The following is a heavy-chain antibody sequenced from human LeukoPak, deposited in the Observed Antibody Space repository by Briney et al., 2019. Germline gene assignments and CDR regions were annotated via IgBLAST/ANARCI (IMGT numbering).Heavy chain of an antibody. J-gene: IGHJ4*02. V-gene: IGHV3-23*01. Sequence: GGFLRLSCVASGFPFSDYAMNWVRQAPGKGLEWVSTISGSGADKFYAAHMKGRFTTSRDNTKSTLYQQMNSLRVDDTAVYFCAKWQGSVFVLVSDYWGQGTLVTVSS. CDR2: ISGSGADK. CDR1: GFPFSDYA. CDR3: AKWQGSVFVLVSDY. D-gene: IGHD3-3*01.